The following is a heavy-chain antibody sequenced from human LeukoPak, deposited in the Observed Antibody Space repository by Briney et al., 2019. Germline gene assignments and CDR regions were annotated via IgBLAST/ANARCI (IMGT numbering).Heavy chain of an antibody. CDR2: INPSGGST. J-gene: IGHJ4*02. Sequence: ASVKVSCKASGYTFTSYYMHWVRQAPGQGLEWMGIINPSGGSTSYAQKFQGRVTMTRDTSTSTVYMELSSLRSEDTAVYYCARPKMAPGYCSGGSCYPIGYWGQGTLVTVSS. V-gene: IGHV1-46*01. CDR3: ARPKMAPGYCSGGSCYPIGY. D-gene: IGHD2-15*01. CDR1: GYTFTSYY.